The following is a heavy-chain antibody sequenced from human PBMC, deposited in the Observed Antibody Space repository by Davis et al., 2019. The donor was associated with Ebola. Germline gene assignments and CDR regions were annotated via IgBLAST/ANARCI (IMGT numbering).Heavy chain of an antibody. V-gene: IGHV3-23*01. CDR2: ISSGAGAT. CDR3: AKFRSGWSYFDC. J-gene: IGHJ4*02. Sequence: SLKLPCEASGFTFSTYAMSWVRQAPGKGLEWVSAISSGAGATYYADSVKGRFTISRDNTRNTLYLQMNSLRAEDTALYYCAKFRSGWSYFDCWGQGTLVTVSS. D-gene: IGHD6-19*01. CDR1: GFTFSTYA.